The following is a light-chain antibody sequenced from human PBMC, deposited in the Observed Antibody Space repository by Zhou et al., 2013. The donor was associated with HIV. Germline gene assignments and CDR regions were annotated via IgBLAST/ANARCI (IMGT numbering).Light chain of an antibody. CDR1: SSNIGAGYD. J-gene: IGLJ2*01. V-gene: IGLV1-40*01. CDR3: QSYDSTVV. Sequence: QSVLTQPPSVSGAPGQRVTISCTGSSSNIGAGYDVHWYQQLPGTAPKLLIYGNSNRPSGVPDRFSGSKSGTSASLAITGLQAEDEADYYCQSYDSTVVFGGGTKADRP. CDR2: GNS.